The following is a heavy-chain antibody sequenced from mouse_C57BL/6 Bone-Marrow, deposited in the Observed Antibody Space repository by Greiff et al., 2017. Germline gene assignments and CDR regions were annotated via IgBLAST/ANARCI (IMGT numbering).Heavy chain of an antibody. CDR2: IFPGSGST. Sequence: QVQLQQSGPELVKPGASVKISCKASGYTFTDYYINWVKQRPGQGLEWIGWIFPGSGSTYYNEKFKGKATLTVDKSSSPAYMLLGSLTSEDSAVYFCAREGGYDYNRGYYAMDYWGQGTSVTVSS. V-gene: IGHV1-75*01. D-gene: IGHD2-4*01. J-gene: IGHJ4*01. CDR3: AREGGYDYNRGYYAMDY. CDR1: GYTFTDYY.